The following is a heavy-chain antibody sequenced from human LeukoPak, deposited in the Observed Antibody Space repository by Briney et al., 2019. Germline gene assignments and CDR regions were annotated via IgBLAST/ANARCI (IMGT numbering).Heavy chain of an antibody. D-gene: IGHD5-12*01. V-gene: IGHV4-59*01. CDR2: IYYSGST. J-gene: IGHJ6*02. CDR3: AAGLVYSGYDFYYYGMDV. Sequence: SETLSLTCAVYGGSFSGYYWSWIRQPPGKGLEWIGYIYYSGSTNYNPSLKSRVTISVDTSKNQFSLKLSSVTAADTAVYYCAAGLVYSGYDFYYYGMDVWGQGTTVTVSS. CDR1: GGSFSGYY.